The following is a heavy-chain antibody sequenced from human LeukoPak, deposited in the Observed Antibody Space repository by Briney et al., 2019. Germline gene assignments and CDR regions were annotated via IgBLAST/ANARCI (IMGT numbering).Heavy chain of an antibody. J-gene: IGHJ4*02. Sequence: SETLSLTCTVSGASISPYYWSWVRQPAGKGLEWIGHVHISGSTNYNPSLKSRVTMSLDTSRNQLSLKVNSVTAADTAVYYCAKEGMIRGVIDYWGQGALVTVSS. CDR1: GASISPYY. CDR2: VHISGST. V-gene: IGHV4-4*07. CDR3: AKEGMIRGVIDY. D-gene: IGHD3-10*01.